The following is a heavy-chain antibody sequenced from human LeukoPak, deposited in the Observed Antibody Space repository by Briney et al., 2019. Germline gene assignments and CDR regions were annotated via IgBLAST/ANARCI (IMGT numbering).Heavy chain of an antibody. CDR3: ASLAISSIWSVYFDY. J-gene: IGHJ4*02. D-gene: IGHD6-13*01. Sequence: PGESLKISCKGSGYSFTSYWIGWVRQMPGKGLEWMGIIYTGDSNTRYSPSFQGQVTISADKSISTAYLQWSSLKASDTAMYYCASLAISSIWSVYFDYWGQGTLVTVSS. V-gene: IGHV5-51*01. CDR2: IYTGDSNT. CDR1: GYSFTSYW.